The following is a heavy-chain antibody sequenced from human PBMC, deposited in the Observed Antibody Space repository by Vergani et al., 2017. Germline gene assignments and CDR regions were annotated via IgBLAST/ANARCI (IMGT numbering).Heavy chain of an antibody. V-gene: IGHV4-59*01. D-gene: IGHD3-10*01. J-gene: IGHJ5*02. CDR2: MYHSGST. Sequence: QVRLQESGPGLVKPSETLSLTCSVSGGSMSGYYWSWTRKPQGKELEWIGYMYHSGSTNYNPSLETRVTISGDTSKNQFSLKLNSVTAADTAVYYCGRVADFYGLGSRLLDLWGQGILVTVSS. CDR1: GGSMSGYY. CDR3: GRVADFYGLGSRLLDL.